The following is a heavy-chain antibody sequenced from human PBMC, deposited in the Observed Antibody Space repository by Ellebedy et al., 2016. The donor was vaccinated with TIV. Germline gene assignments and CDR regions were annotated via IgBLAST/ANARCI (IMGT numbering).Heavy chain of an antibody. CDR3: ARGHCSGGSCYRYYYYYGMDV. CDR1: GGSISSYY. J-gene: IGHJ6*02. CDR2: IYYSGST. V-gene: IGHV4-59*12. D-gene: IGHD2-15*01. Sequence: SETLSLTCTVSGGSISSYYWSWIRQPPGKGLEWIGYIYYSGSTNYNPSLKSRVTISVDTSKNQFSLKLSSVTAADTAVYYCARGHCSGGSCYRYYYYYGMDVWGQGTTVTVSS.